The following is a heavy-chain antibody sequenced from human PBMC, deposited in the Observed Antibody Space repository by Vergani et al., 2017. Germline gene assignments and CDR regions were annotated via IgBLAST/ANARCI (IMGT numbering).Heavy chain of an antibody. J-gene: IGHJ3*02. CDR1: GYTFTGYY. D-gene: IGHD3-16*01. Sequence: QVQLVQSGAEVKKPGASVKVSCKASGYTFTGYYMHWVRQAPGQGLEWMGWINPNSGGTNYAQKFQGRVTMTRDTSISTAYMELSRLRSDDTAVYYCARCRYLGDYGYDGLDIWGQGTVVTVSS. V-gene: IGHV1-2*02. CDR2: INPNSGGT. CDR3: ARCRYLGDYGYDGLDI.